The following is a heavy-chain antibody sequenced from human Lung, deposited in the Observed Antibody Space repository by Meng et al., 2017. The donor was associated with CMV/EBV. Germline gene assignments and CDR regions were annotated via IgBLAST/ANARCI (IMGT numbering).Heavy chain of an antibody. J-gene: IGHJ4*02. V-gene: IGHV1-69*05. CDR1: GDTFSNYA. D-gene: IGHD3-3*01. Sequence: SXXVSCXASGDTFSNYAFSWVRQAPGQGLEWMGGIIPTFGAPNYAQKFDGRVTITTDKSTSTAYMELSGLTSEDSAVYYCAVDLWSGYYTTLDYWGLGTLVTVSS. CDR2: IIPTFGAP. CDR3: AVDLWSGYYTTLDY.